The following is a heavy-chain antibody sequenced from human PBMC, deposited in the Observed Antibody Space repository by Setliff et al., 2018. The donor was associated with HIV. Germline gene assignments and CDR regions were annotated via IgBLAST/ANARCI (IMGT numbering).Heavy chain of an antibody. Sequence: PSETLSLTCAVYGRSFSGYYWNWIRQSPGKGLEWIGEINHSGGTNYNPSLKSRVTMSIDTSKNQFSLNMSSVTAADTAVYYCARGWGHDGFDFWGQGTMVTVS. CDR3: ARGWGHDGFDF. J-gene: IGHJ3*01. CDR1: GRSFSGYY. CDR2: INHSGGT. V-gene: IGHV4-34*01. D-gene: IGHD7-27*01.